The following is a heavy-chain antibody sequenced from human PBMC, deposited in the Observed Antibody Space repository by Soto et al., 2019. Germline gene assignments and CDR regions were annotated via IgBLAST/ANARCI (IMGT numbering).Heavy chain of an antibody. CDR3: ARDYSNPRGRFDP. CDR1: GFTSSGHW. J-gene: IGHJ5*02. CDR2: INQDGSEK. D-gene: IGHD4-4*01. Sequence: PGGSLRLSCAASGFTSSGHWMTWVRQAPGKGLEWVANINQDGSEKYYVDSVKGRFTISRDNAKDSLYLQMNSLRAEDTAIYYCARDYSNPRGRFDPWGQGTLVTVSS. V-gene: IGHV3-7*01.